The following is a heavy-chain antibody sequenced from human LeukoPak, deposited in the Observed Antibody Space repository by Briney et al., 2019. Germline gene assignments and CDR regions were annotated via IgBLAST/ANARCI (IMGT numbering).Heavy chain of an antibody. V-gene: IGHV3-7*01. CDR1: GFTFSTYC. Sequence: GESLRLSCVVSGFTFSTYCMSWVRQAPGKGLEWVANIKQDGSEKYYVGSVRGRFTISRDNTKNSLYLQMKSLRAEDTAVYYCARDQWRVGGTSDGFDVWGQGTMVTVS. CDR3: ARDQWRVGGTSDGFDV. D-gene: IGHD1-26*01. J-gene: IGHJ3*01. CDR2: IKQDGSEK.